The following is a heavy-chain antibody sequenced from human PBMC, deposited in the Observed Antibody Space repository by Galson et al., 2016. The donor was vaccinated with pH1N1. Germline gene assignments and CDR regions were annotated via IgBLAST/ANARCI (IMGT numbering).Heavy chain of an antibody. D-gene: IGHD3-10*01. J-gene: IGHJ6*02. CDR1: GFTFRSYG. CDR3: ARVGDSGRGGMDV. Sequence: SLRLSCAESGFTFRSYGMHWVRQAPGKGLEWVAVIWYDGSNKYYADSVKGRFTISRDNSKNTLYLQMNSLRAEDTAVYYCARVGDSGRGGMDVWGQGTTVTVSS. CDR2: IWYDGSNK. V-gene: IGHV3-33*01.